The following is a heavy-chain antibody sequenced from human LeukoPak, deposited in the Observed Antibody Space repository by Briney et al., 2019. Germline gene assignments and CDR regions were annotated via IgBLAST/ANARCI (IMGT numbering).Heavy chain of an antibody. CDR1: GFTFSSYS. Sequence: GGSLRLSCAASGFTFSSYSMNWVRQAPGKGLEWVSSISSSSSYMYYADSVKGRFTISRDNAKNSLYLQMNSLRAEDTAVYYCARDSPLRYFDWSPYWGQGTLVTVSS. V-gene: IGHV3-21*01. CDR3: ARDSPLRYFDWSPY. D-gene: IGHD3-9*01. CDR2: ISSSSSYM. J-gene: IGHJ4*02.